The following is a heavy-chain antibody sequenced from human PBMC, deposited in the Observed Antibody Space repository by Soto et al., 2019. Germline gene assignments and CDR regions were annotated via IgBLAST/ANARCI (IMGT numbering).Heavy chain of an antibody. V-gene: IGHV3-23*01. CDR2: ISGSGDYT. Sequence: EVQLLESGGGLVQPGGSLRLSCAASGFTFSTSGMSWVRQAPGKGLEWVSSISGSGDYTNYADSVKGRFTISRDNSKNTLYLQINSLTAEDMAVYYCANHGGFDIWGQGTMVDVSS. D-gene: IGHD4-17*01. J-gene: IGHJ3*02. CDR1: GFTFSTSG. CDR3: ANHGGFDI.